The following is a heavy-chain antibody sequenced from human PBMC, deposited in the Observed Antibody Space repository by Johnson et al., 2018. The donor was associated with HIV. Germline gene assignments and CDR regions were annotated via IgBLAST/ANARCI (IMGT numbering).Heavy chain of an antibody. V-gene: IGHV3-30*02. CDR1: GFSFSSYG. CDR2: IRYDGSNK. J-gene: IGHJ3*02. Sequence: QVQLVESGGGVVQPGGSLRLSCAASGFSFSSYGTQWVRQAPGKGLEWVAFIRYDGSNKYYSNSVSGRFTILRDNSKNTLYLQMNSLRAEDTAVYYCARSSTVVTPHDIWGQGTMVTVSS. CDR3: ARSSTVVTPHDI. D-gene: IGHD4-23*01.